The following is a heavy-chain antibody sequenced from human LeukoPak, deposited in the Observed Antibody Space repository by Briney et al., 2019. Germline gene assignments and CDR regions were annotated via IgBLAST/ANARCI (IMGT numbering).Heavy chain of an antibody. CDR1: GFTFSSSW. V-gene: IGHV3-74*01. D-gene: IGHD3-10*01. CDR3: ARGTGGRDDY. Sequence: GGSLRLSCAASGFTFSSSWMHWVRQAPGKGLVWVSRINTDGSSTNYADSVKGRFTISRDNAKNTLYLHMNSLRAEDTAVYYCARGTGGRDDYWGQGTRVTVSS. J-gene: IGHJ4*02. CDR2: INTDGSST.